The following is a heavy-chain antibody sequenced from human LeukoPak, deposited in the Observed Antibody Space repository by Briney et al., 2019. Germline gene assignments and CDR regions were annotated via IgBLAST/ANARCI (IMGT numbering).Heavy chain of an antibody. D-gene: IGHD7-27*01. V-gene: IGHV3-53*01. CDR1: GFTVSSTF. CDR3: ARGNRGY. J-gene: IGHJ4*02. Sequence: PGGSLRLSCAASGFTVSSTFMSWVRQAPGKGLEWVSVIYSGGNTYYADSVKGRFTISRDNSKNPLYLQMTSLRADDTAVYCCARGNRGYWGQGTLVTVSS. CDR2: IYSGGNT.